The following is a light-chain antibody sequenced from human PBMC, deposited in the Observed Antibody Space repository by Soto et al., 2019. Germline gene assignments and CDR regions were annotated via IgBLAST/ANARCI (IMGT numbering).Light chain of an antibody. CDR3: AAWDDGLSGRV. J-gene: IGLJ3*02. Sequence: QSVLTQPPSASGTPGQRVTISCSGSSSNIGSNTVNWYQQLPGTAPKLLIYSNNQPPSGVPDRFSGYKSGTSASLAISGLESEDEADYYCAAWDDGLSGRVFVGGTKLTVL. CDR2: SNN. V-gene: IGLV1-44*01. CDR1: SSNIGSNT.